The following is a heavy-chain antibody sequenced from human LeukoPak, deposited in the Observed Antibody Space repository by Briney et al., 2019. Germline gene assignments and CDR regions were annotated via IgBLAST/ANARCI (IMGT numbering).Heavy chain of an antibody. V-gene: IGHV4-59*01. CDR2: IYYSGST. CDR1: GGSISSYY. D-gene: IGHD6-13*01. Sequence: SEPLSLTCTVSGGSISSYYWSWIRQPPGKGLEWIGYIYYSGSTNYNPSLKSRVTISVDTSKNQFSLKLSSVTAADTAVHYCARTNQAGTAAGTGNWFDPWGQGTLVTVSS. CDR3: ARTNQAGTAAGTGNWFDP. J-gene: IGHJ5*02.